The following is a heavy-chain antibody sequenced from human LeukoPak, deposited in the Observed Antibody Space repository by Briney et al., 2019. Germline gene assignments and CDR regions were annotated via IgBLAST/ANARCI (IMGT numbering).Heavy chain of an antibody. D-gene: IGHD5-12*01. CDR2: VSPRVTET. V-gene: IGHV3-7*01. CDR3: GDCSYEAGIDL. CDR1: EFAFRNLW. Sequence: GGSLRLSCAASEFAFRNLWMTWVRQSPGNGLEWVADVSPRVTETSYVAPFKGRFTTSRDTARPLLFQKMTPLRADDTADYFFGDCSYEAGIDLWGPGTLVAVSS. J-gene: IGHJ4*02.